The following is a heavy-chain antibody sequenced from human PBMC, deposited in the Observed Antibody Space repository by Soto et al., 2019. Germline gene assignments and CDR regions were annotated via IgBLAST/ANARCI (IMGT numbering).Heavy chain of an antibody. D-gene: IGHD1-1*01. V-gene: IGHV1-2*04. J-gene: IGHJ3*02. CDR1: GYTFTGYY. CDR3: AREMPTARNHDAFDI. CDR2: INPNSGGT. Sequence: ASVKVSCKASGYTFTGYYMHWVRQAPGQGLEWMGWINPNSGGTNYAQKFQGWVTMTRDTSISTAYMELSRLRSDDTAVYYCAREMPTARNHDAFDIWGQGTMVTVSS.